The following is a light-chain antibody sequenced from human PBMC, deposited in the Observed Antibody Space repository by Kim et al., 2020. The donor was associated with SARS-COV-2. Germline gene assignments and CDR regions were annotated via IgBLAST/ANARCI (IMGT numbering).Light chain of an antibody. CDR3: HSYDSGLTGYV. Sequence: QSGTISCTGGSSNIGAGSDVHWYQHLPGTAPKLLIFGDTTRASGVPGRFSGSKSGTSASLAITGLQAEDEGDYYCHSYDSGLTGYVFGSGTKVTVL. J-gene: IGLJ1*01. CDR2: GDT. CDR1: SSNIGAGSD. V-gene: IGLV1-40*01.